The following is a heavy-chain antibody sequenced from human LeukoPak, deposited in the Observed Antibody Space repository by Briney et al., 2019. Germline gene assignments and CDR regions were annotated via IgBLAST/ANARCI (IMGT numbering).Heavy chain of an antibody. CDR2: IVVGSGNT. Sequence: ASVKVSCKASGFTFTSSAVQWVRQARGQRLEWIGWIVVGSGNTNYAQKFQERVTMTRDTSISTAYMELSSLRSDDTAVYYCARGREYSSFDYWGQGSLVTVSS. V-gene: IGHV1-58*01. D-gene: IGHD4-11*01. J-gene: IGHJ4*02. CDR1: GFTFTSSA. CDR3: ARGREYSSFDY.